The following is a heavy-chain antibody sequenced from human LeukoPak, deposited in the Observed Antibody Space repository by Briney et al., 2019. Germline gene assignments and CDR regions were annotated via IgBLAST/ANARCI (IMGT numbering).Heavy chain of an antibody. CDR2: ISSSSSYI. Sequence: GGSLRLSCAASGFTFSSYSMNWVRQAPGKGLEWVSSISSSSSYIYYADSVKGRFTISRDSAKNSLYLQMNRLRAEDTAVYYCARDGWNYVIGADYWGQGTLVTVSS. CDR1: GFTFSSYS. D-gene: IGHD1-7*01. J-gene: IGHJ4*02. V-gene: IGHV3-21*01. CDR3: ARDGWNYVIGADY.